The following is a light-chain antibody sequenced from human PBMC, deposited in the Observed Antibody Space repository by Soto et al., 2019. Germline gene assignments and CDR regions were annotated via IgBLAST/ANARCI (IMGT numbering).Light chain of an antibody. CDR3: QHYNNYSKA. V-gene: IGKV1-5*01. CDR2: DGS. CDR1: QSVSYW. J-gene: IGKJ3*01. Sequence: DIQMTQSPSTLSTSLGARVTITCRASQSVSYWLAWYQQNPGKAPNLLIYDGSTLASGVPPRLSGGGFGKEFTLNISTLQPDDSAIYYCQHYNNYSKAFGPGTKVAIK.